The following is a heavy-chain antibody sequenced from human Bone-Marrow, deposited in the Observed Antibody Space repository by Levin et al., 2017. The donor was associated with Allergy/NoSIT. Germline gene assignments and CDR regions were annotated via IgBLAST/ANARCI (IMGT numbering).Heavy chain of an antibody. CDR2: IDNGGGRT. J-gene: IGHJ4*02. Sequence: GGSLRLSCAVSGFTFSSYAMSWVRQAPGKGMEWVSGIDNGGGRTFYADSVRGRFTISRDNSKNTLHLQMNSLRGEDTAVYYCAKEIAGSGKPLFDYWGQGTLVAVSS. CDR1: GFTFSSYA. D-gene: IGHD6-19*01. CDR3: AKEIAGSGKPLFDY. V-gene: IGHV3-23*01.